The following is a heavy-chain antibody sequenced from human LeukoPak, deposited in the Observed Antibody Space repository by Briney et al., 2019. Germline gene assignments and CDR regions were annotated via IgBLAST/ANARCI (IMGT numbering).Heavy chain of an antibody. CDR3: AREILTDNYFDY. CDR1: GGSFSGYY. J-gene: IGHJ4*02. V-gene: IGHV4-34*01. Sequence: SETLPLTCAVYGGSFSGYYWSWIRQPPGKGLEWIGEINHSGSTNYNPSLKSRVTISVDTSKNQFSLKLSSVTAADTAVYYCAREILTDNYFDYWGQGTLVTVSS. D-gene: IGHD3-9*01. CDR2: INHSGST.